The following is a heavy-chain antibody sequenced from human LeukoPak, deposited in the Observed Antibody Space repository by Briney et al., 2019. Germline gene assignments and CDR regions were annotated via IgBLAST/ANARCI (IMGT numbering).Heavy chain of an antibody. Sequence: PGGSLRLSCAASGFTFSSYSMNWVRQAPGKGLEWVSSISSSSSYIYYADSVKGRFTISRDNAKNSLYLQMNSLRAEDTAVYYCAKDTATGYYYGMDVWGQGTTVTVSS. D-gene: IGHD5-18*01. CDR1: GFTFSSYS. CDR2: ISSSSSYI. CDR3: AKDTATGYYYGMDV. J-gene: IGHJ6*02. V-gene: IGHV3-21*01.